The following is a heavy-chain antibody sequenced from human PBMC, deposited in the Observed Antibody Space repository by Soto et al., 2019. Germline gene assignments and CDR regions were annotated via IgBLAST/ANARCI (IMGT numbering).Heavy chain of an antibody. J-gene: IGHJ6*02. Sequence: SVKVSCKASGGSFSIYAVHCVRQARGQRLEWIGWIVVGSGNTNYAQKFQERVTITRDMSTSTAYMELSSLRSEDTAVYYCAADGYSLADVWGQRTTVTVSS. CDR3: AADGYSLADV. CDR2: IVVGSGNT. V-gene: IGHV1-58*01. CDR1: GGSFSIYA. D-gene: IGHD2-2*03.